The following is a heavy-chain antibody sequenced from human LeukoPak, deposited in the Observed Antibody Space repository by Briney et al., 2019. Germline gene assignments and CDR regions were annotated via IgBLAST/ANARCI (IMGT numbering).Heavy chain of an antibody. V-gene: IGHV1-69*05. CDR2: IIPIFGTA. D-gene: IGHD5-18*01. CDR1: GGTFSSYA. Sequence: GASVKVSCKASGGTFSSYAISWVRQAPGQGLEWMGGIIPIFGTANYAQKFQGRVTITTDESTSTAYMELSSLRSEDTAVYYCARDRTAMVTSYLDYWGQGTLVTVSS. J-gene: IGHJ4*02. CDR3: ARDRTAMVTSYLDY.